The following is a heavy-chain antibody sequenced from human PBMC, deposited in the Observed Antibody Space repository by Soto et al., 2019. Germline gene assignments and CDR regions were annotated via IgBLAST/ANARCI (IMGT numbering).Heavy chain of an antibody. CDR3: ARDPNRITIFGVVTPYGMDV. J-gene: IGHJ6*02. CDR1: GGTFSSYA. D-gene: IGHD3-3*01. CDR2: IIPIFGTA. Sequence: SVKVSCKASGGTFSSYAISWVRQAPGQGLEWMGGIIPIFGTANYAQKFQGRVTITADESTSTAYMELSSLRSEDTAVYYCARDPNRITIFGVVTPYGMDVWGQGTTVTVSS. V-gene: IGHV1-69*13.